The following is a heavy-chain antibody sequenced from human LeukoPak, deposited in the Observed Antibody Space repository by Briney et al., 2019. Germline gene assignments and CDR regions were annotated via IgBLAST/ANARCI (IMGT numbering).Heavy chain of an antibody. V-gene: IGHV4-59*01. J-gene: IGHJ4*02. CDR1: GGSISTYY. CDR2: IYYSGST. CDR3: ARAWATDYFDY. Sequence: SETLSLTCTVSGGSISTYYWSWIRQPPGKALEWIGYIYYSGSTNYNPSLKSRVTISVDTSKNQFSLKLSSVTAADTAVYYCARAWATDYFDYWGQGTLVTVSS.